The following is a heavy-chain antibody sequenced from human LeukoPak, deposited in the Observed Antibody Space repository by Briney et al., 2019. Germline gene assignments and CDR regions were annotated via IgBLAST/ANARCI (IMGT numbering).Heavy chain of an antibody. CDR2: IYYSGST. CDR1: GGSISSYY. Sequence: SETLSLTCTVSGGSISSYYWSWIRQLPGKGLEWIGYIYYSGSTNYNPSLKGRVTISVDTSKNQFSLKLSSVTAADTAVYYCAREACSTYGSGSYCPFDYWGQGTLVTVSS. J-gene: IGHJ4*02. V-gene: IGHV4-59*01. D-gene: IGHD3-10*01. CDR3: AREACSTYGSGSYCPFDY.